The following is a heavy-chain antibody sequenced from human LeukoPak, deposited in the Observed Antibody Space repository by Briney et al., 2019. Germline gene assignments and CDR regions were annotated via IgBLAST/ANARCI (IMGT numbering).Heavy chain of an antibody. J-gene: IGHJ4*02. Sequence: GGSLRLSCVASGFTVSTNYMTWVRQAPGKGLEWVSVIYSGGSTYYADSVKGRFTISRDNAKSTMWLQMNSLRDEDTAVYYCARDQTPFYWGQGSLVTVSS. CDR3: ARDQTPFY. V-gene: IGHV3-53*01. CDR1: GFTVSTNY. CDR2: IYSGGST. D-gene: IGHD2-15*01.